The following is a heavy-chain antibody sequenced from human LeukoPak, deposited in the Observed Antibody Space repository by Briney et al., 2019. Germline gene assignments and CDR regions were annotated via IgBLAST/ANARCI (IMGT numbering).Heavy chain of an antibody. CDR3: AKAGGGYPQLEQDY. J-gene: IGHJ4*02. V-gene: IGHV3-23*01. CDR1: GFTFSSYA. CDR2: ISGSGGST. D-gene: IGHD1-1*01. Sequence: GGSLRLSCAASGFTFSSYAMSWVRQAPGKGLEWVSAISGSGGSTYYADSVKGRFTISRDNSKNTLYLQMNSLRAEDTAVYYCAKAGGGYPQLEQDYWGQGTLVTVSS.